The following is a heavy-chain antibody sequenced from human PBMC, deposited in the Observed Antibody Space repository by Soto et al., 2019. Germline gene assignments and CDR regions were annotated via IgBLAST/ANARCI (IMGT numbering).Heavy chain of an antibody. V-gene: IGHV1-69*02. CDR3: ASSYGSGYRAFDY. J-gene: IGHJ4*02. CDR1: GDTFNFYS. D-gene: IGHD3-10*01. Sequence: QVQLVQSGAEVKRPGSWVKVSCKASGDTFNFYSINWVRQAPGLGLEWMGRVNPIVSMSNYAQKFHGRVTMTADKSTSTAYMELSSLRSEDTAIYYCASSYGSGYRAFDYWGQGALVTVSS. CDR2: VNPIVSMS.